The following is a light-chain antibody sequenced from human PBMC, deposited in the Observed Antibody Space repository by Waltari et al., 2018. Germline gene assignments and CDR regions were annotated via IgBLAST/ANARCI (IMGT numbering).Light chain of an antibody. V-gene: IGLV3-21*04. J-gene: IGLJ3*02. CDR2: DDS. CDR3: QVGDGSSEHVV. CDR1: NIGTKS. Sequence: SYVLTQPPSVSVAPGMTATITCAGHNIGTKSVHWYQQRPGQAPLLVIYDDSDRPSGIPERFPGSNSGTPATLASSRVEAGDEADYYCQVGDGSSEHVVFGGGTRLTVL.